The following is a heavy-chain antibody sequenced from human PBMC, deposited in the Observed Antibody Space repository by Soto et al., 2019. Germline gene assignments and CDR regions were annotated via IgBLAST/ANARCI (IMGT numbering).Heavy chain of an antibody. D-gene: IGHD3-22*01. CDR3: ATNYDSSGYGGHFDY. V-gene: IGHV3-23*01. CDR2: ISGSGGST. J-gene: IGHJ4*02. Sequence: GSLRLSCAATELTFRSYAMSWVRQAPGKGLEWVSAISGSGGSTYYADSVKGRFTISRDNSKNTLYLQMNSLRAEDTAVYYCATNYDSSGYGGHFDYWGQGTLVTVSS. CDR1: ELTFRSYA.